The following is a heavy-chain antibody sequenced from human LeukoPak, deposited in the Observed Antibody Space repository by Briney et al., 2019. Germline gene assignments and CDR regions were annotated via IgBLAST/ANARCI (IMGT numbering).Heavy chain of an antibody. Sequence: ASVKVSCKASGYTFTNFGVSWVRQAPGQGLEWMGWSSPYNDNPNYAQKFQGRVTMTTETSTRSAYMELRSLTSDDTAVYYCTRDTRVRSSYYYWYLDFWGRGTLVTVSS. CDR1: GYTFTNFG. J-gene: IGHJ2*01. V-gene: IGHV1-18*01. CDR3: TRDTRVRSSYYYWYLDF. D-gene: IGHD2-21*01. CDR2: SSPYNDNP.